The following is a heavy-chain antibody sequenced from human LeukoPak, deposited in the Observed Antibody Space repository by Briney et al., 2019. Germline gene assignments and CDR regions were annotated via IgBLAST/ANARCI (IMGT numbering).Heavy chain of an antibody. D-gene: IGHD1-26*01. J-gene: IGHJ6*03. CDR3: ARVGGIVGADYYMDV. V-gene: IGHV3-30-3*01. Sequence: GGSLRLSCAASGFTFSSYAMHWVRQAPGKGLEWVAVISYDGSNKYYADSVKGRFTISRDNSKNTLYLQMNSLRAEDTAVYYCARVGGIVGADYYMDVWGKGTTVTVSS. CDR2: ISYDGSNK. CDR1: GFTFSSYA.